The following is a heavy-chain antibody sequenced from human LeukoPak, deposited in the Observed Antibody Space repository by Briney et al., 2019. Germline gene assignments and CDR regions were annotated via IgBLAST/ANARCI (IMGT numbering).Heavy chain of an antibody. Sequence: VASMRVSCQSSGFTFTDYYIHWVRQAPGQGLEWMGYIGPHSSATSSPQEFQGRVTMTMDTSMSTAYMELTRLTSDDTAVYYCAREGSGLLSKDFDYWGQGTLVTVSS. V-gene: IGHV1-2*02. CDR1: GFTFTDYY. CDR2: IGPHSSAT. J-gene: IGHJ4*02. D-gene: IGHD2/OR15-2a*01. CDR3: AREGSGLLSKDFDY.